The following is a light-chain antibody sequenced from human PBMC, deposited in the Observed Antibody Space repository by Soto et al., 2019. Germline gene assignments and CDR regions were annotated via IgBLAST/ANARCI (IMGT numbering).Light chain of an antibody. J-gene: IGLJ1*01. CDR2: SNT. V-gene: IGLV1-44*01. Sequence: QSVLTPPPSESGTPVLRFTISCSGSSSNIGSNSVNLLHQLPGTAPRLVIYSNTQRPSGVPVQFSRSKSCASASLAISGVQSEDEADYYSAACDDSLNVYVFGTGAKV. CDR3: AACDDSLNVYV. CDR1: SSNIGSNS.